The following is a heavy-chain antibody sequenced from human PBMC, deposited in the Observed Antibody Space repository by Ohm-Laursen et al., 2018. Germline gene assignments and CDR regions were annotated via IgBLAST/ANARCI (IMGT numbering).Heavy chain of an antibody. CDR1: GFTFSSYA. CDR3: AKDPLDYGDTPWYFDY. J-gene: IGHJ4*02. V-gene: IGHV3-23*01. CDR2: INGSGGST. Sequence: SLRLSCTASGFTFSSYAMSWVRQAPGKGLEWVSAINGSGGSTYYADSVKGRFTISRDNSKNTLYLQMNSLRAEDTAVYYCAKDPLDYGDTPWYFDYWGQGTLVTVSS. D-gene: IGHD4-17*01.